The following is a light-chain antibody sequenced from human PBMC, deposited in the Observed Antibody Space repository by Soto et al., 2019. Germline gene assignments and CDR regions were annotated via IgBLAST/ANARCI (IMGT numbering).Light chain of an antibody. CDR3: QHYGSSLSIT. V-gene: IGKV3-20*01. J-gene: IGKJ5*01. CDR1: QTISSNY. Sequence: EIVLTQSPGTLSLSPGERATLSCRASQTISSNYLAWYQQKPGQAPRLLIYGASCRATGIPDRFSDSGSGTDFTLTISRLEPEDFAVYYCQHYGSSLSITFGQGTRLDIK. CDR2: GAS.